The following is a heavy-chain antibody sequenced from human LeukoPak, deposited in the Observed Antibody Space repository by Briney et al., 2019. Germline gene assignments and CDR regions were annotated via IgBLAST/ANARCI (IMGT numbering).Heavy chain of an antibody. CDR2: IKSQRDSATI. CDR1: GFTFTDAW. D-gene: IGHD3-10*01. V-gene: IGHV3-15*01. J-gene: IGHJ4*02. Sequence: GGSLRLSCAASGFTFTDAWMSWVRQAPGKGLEWVGRIKSQRDSATIDYAAPVKNRFIISRDDSKNTLYLQMNSLKTDDTAFYYRTVDDYYYGSGSYCPLGSYWGQGILVTVSS. CDR3: TVDDYYYGSGSYCPLGSY.